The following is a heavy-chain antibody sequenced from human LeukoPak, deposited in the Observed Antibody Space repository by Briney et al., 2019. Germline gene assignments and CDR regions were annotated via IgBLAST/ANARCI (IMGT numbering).Heavy chain of an antibody. Sequence: GGSLRLSCVASGFSLSNFQMYWVRQAPGKGLEWVSIISLDGSTEFYADSVKGRFTISRDTASNTMHLEMNNLRIGDTAVYYCMRDYMGWFDPWGQGSLVTVSS. CDR1: GFSLSNFQ. CDR3: MRDYMGWFDP. V-gene: IGHV3-30-3*01. J-gene: IGHJ5*02. CDR2: ISLDGSTE. D-gene: IGHD3-10*01.